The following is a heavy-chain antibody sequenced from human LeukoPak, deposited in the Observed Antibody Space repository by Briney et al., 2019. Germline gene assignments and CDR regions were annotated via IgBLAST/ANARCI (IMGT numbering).Heavy chain of an antibody. J-gene: IGHJ5*02. V-gene: IGHV4-34*01. CDR1: GGSFSGYY. Sequence: SETLSLTCAVYGGSFSGYYWSWIRQPPGKGLEWIGEINHSGSTNYNPSLKSRVTISVDTSKNQFSLKLSSVTAADTAVYYCARGRIGWFDPWGQGTLVTVSS. D-gene: IGHD3-10*01. CDR2: INHSGST. CDR3: ARGRIGWFDP.